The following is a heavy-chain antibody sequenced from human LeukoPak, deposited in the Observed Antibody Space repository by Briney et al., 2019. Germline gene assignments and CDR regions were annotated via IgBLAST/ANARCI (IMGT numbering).Heavy chain of an antibody. CDR3: ASQPAMARFEFDY. CDR1: GGTFSSYA. CDR2: IIPIFGTA. J-gene: IGHJ4*02. V-gene: IGHV1-69*13. D-gene: IGHD5-18*01. Sequence: SVKVSCKASGGTFSSYAISWVRQAPGQGLEWMGGIIPIFGTANYAQKFQGRVTITAGESTSTAYMELSSLRSEDTAVYYCASQPAMARFEFDYWGQGTLVTVSS.